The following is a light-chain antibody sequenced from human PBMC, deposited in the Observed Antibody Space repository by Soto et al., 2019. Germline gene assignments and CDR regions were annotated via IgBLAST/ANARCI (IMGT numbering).Light chain of an antibody. CDR3: CSFKRINTYV. CDR2: DVT. J-gene: IGLJ1*01. V-gene: IGLV2-14*03. CDR1: SSDVGGYNY. Sequence: QSALTQPASVSGSPGQSITISCTGTSSDVGGYNYVSWYQQQPGKAPKLMVFDVTNRPSGVSNRFSGSKSGNTASLTISGLQAEDEGDYYCCSFKRINTYVFGTGTKVTVL.